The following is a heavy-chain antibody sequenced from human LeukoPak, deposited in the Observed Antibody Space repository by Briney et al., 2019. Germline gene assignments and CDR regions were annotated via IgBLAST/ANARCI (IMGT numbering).Heavy chain of an antibody. D-gene: IGHD5-18*01. V-gene: IGHV3-9*01. CDR1: GFTFDDYV. CDR3: AKEVDTAMVYYYAMDV. CDR2: ISWNSGSI. Sequence: PGGSLRLSCVASGFTFDDYVIHWVRQAPGKGLEWVSGISWNSGSIGYADSVKGRFTISRDNAKNSLYLQMNSLRAEDTALYYCAKEVDTAMVYYYAMDVWGQGTTVTVSS. J-gene: IGHJ6*02.